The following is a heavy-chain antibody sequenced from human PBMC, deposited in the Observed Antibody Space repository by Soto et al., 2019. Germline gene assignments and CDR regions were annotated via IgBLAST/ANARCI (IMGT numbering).Heavy chain of an antibody. J-gene: IGHJ6*02. CDR2: MNPNSGNT. CDR3: ARQKITIFGAAHYGMDV. V-gene: IGHV1-8*01. CDR1: GYTFTSYD. Sequence: ASVKVSCKASGYTFTSYDINWVRQATGQGLEWMGWMNPNSGNTGYAQKFQGRVTMTRNTSISTAYMELSSLRSEDTAVYYCARQKITIFGAAHYGMDVWGQGTTVTVSS. D-gene: IGHD3-3*01.